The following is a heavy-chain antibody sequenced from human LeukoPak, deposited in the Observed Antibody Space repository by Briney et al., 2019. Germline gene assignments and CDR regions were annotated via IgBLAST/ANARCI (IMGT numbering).Heavy chain of an antibody. V-gene: IGHV4-59*08. J-gene: IGHJ4*02. CDR3: ANLIYDSRGYYFDS. D-gene: IGHD3-22*01. CDR1: GGSISSYY. CDR2: IHYSGTP. Sequence: SETLSLTCTVSGGSISSYYWSWIRQPPGKGLEWSGYIHYSGTPNYNPSLKSRVTISVDTSKNQFSLKLSSVTAADTAVYYCANLIYDSRGYYFDSWGQGTLVTVSS.